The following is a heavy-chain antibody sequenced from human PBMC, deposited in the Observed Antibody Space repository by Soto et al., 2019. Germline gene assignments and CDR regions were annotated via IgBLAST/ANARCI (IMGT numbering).Heavy chain of an antibody. CDR1: GFTFSSYA. J-gene: IGHJ6*02. D-gene: IGHD2-15*01. CDR3: ARDTATRGYCSGGSCYYYYGMDV. Sequence: PGGSLRLSCAASGFTFSSYAMHWVRQAPGKGLEWVAVISYDGSNKYYADSVKGRFTISRDNSKNTLYLQMNSLRAEDTAVYYCARDTATRGYCSGGSCYYYYGMDVWGQGTTVTVSS. V-gene: IGHV3-30-3*01. CDR2: ISYDGSNK.